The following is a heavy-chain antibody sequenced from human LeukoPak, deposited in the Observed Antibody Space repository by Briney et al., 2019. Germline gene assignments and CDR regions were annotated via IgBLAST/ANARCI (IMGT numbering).Heavy chain of an antibody. CDR2: ISSSSSTI. J-gene: IGHJ4*02. CDR1: GFTFSSYS. V-gene: IGHV3-48*01. Sequence: GGSLRLSCAASGFTFSSYSMNWVRQAPGKGLEWVSYISSSSSTIYYADSVKGRFTISRDNSKNTLYLQMNSLRAEDTAVYYCAKRSLVRRLDFDYWGQGTLVTVSS. CDR3: AKRSLVRRLDFDY. D-gene: IGHD6-13*01.